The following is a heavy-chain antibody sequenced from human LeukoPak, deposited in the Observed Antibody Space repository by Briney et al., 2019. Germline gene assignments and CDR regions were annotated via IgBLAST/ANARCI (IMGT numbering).Heavy chain of an antibody. D-gene: IGHD7-27*01. CDR2: ISYDGSNK. CDR3: AREDDDWGPNTLDV. Sequence: GGSLRLSCAASGFTFSSYGMHWGRQAPGKGLEWVAVISYDGSNKSYADSVKGRFTTSRDNSKNTPYLQMNSLRDEDTAVYYCAREDDDWGPNTLDVWGQGTVVTVSS. CDR1: GFTFSSYG. V-gene: IGHV3-30*03. J-gene: IGHJ3*01.